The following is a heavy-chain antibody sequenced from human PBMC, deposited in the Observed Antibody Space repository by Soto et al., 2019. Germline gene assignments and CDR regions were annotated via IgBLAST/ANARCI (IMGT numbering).Heavy chain of an antibody. CDR1: GYTLTYFG. V-gene: IGHV1-3*04. CDR2: INTNTGNK. J-gene: IGHJ4*02. D-gene: IGHD3-22*01. CDR3: ATDPLEYFSGYYPLSFDY. Sequence: DSVKPSCTLSGYTLTYFGVHWVRQAPGQGLEWLGWINTNTGNKKYSQNFRDRVTISRDASASTTYMELSSLTSEDTAVYYCATDPLEYFSGYYPLSFDYWCPGILVT.